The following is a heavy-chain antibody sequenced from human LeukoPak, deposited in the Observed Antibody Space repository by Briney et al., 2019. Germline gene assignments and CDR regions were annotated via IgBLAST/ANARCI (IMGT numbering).Heavy chain of an antibody. D-gene: IGHD2-15*01. V-gene: IGHV3-23*01. CDR1: GFTFNIYP. Sequence: GGSLRHSCVASGFTFNIYPMTWVRKSPEKGLEWVSTIGTGGDAYYADSVKGRFTISRDDSKNTLYLQMHSLGAEDTAVYYCAKSRVVDRRGYFDYWGQGTLVTVSS. CDR3: AKSRVVDRRGYFDY. CDR2: IGTGGDA. J-gene: IGHJ4*02.